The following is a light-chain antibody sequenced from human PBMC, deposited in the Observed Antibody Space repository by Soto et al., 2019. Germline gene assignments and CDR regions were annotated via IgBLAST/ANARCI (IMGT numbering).Light chain of an antibody. CDR2: GAS. CDR3: QQYGSSLSIT. V-gene: IGKV3-20*01. Sequence: EIVLTQSPGTLSLSPGERATLSCRASQSVSSNYFAWYQQKPGQAPRLLIHGASRRATGIPDRFSGSGSGTDFTLTISRLEPEDFAVYYCQQYGSSLSITFGQGTLLEIK. CDR1: QSVSSNY. J-gene: IGKJ5*01.